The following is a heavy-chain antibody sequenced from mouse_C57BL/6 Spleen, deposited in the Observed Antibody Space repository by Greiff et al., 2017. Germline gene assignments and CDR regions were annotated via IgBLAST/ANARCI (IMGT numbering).Heavy chain of an antibody. CDR1: GYTFTDYE. CDR2: IDPETGGT. J-gene: IGHJ2*01. CDR3: TRAPTYYSNPFYFDY. Sequence: VQLQQSGAELVRPGASVTLSCKASGYTFTDYEMHWVKQTPVHGLEWIGAIDPETGGTAYNQKFKGKAILTADKSSSTASMELRTLTSEDSAVYYCTRAPTYYSNPFYFDYWGQGTTLTVSS. D-gene: IGHD2-5*01. V-gene: IGHV1-15*01.